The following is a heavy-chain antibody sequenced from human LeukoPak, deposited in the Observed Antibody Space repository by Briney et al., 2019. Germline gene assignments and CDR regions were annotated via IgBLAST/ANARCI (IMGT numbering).Heavy chain of an antibody. CDR2: IYHSGST. Sequence: PSETLSLTCAVYGGSFSGYSWSWIRQPPGKGLEWIGYIYHSGSTYYNPSLKSRVTISVDRSKNQFSLKLSSVTAADTAVYYCARGGYYDSSGSIDYWGQGTLVTVSS. J-gene: IGHJ4*02. V-gene: IGHV4-30-2*01. CDR3: ARGGYYDSSGSIDY. D-gene: IGHD3-22*01. CDR1: GGSFSGYS.